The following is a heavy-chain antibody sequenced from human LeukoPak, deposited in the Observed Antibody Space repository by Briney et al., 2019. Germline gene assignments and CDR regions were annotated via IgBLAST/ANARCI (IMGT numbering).Heavy chain of an antibody. CDR2: IYPGDSDT. CDR3: ARLSYRALPMVRGVIGYFDY. CDR1: GYSFTSYR. Sequence: GEALKISCKGSGYSFTSYRIGWGRQMPGKGLEWMGIIYPGDSDTRYSPSFQGQVTISADKSISPAYLQWSSLKASDTAMYYCARLSYRALPMVRGVIGYFDYWGQGTLVTVSS. D-gene: IGHD3-10*01. V-gene: IGHV5-51*01. J-gene: IGHJ4*02.